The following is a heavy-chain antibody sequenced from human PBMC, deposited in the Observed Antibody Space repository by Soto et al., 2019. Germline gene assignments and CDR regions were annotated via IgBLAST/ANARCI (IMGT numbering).Heavy chain of an antibody. J-gene: IGHJ6*02. Sequence: SETLSLTCTASGDSLSSGDYYWSWIRQPPGKGLEWIGHIYYSVSPYYNPSFKSRLTISVDTSTNQFSLNLSSVTAADTAVYYCAGGIQDSYAVDVWGQGTTVTVSS. V-gene: IGHV4-30-4*01. CDR1: GDSLSSGDYY. CDR2: IYYSVSP. D-gene: IGHD3-22*01. CDR3: AGGIQDSYAVDV.